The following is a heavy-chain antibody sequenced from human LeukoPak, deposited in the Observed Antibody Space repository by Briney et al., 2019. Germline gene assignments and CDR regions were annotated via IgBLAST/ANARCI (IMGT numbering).Heavy chain of an antibody. V-gene: IGHV1-18*01. CDR1: GYTFTSYG. Sequence: GASVKVSCKASGYTFTSYGISWVRQAPGQGLEWMGWISAYNGNTNYAQKLQGRVTMTTDTSTSTAYMELRSLRSDDTAVYYCAGDRYSSASSEVFDPWGQGTLVTVSS. J-gene: IGHJ5*02. D-gene: IGHD6-19*01. CDR3: AGDRYSSASSEVFDP. CDR2: ISAYNGNT.